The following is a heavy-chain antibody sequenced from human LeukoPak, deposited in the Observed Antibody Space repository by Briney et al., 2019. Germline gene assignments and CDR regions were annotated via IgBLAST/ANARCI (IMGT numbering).Heavy chain of an antibody. J-gene: IGHJ5*02. CDR2: IKQDGSEK. Sequence: GGSLRLSCVASGFSFSNYEMNWVRQAPGKGLEWVANIKQDGSEKYYVDSVKGRFTISRDNAKNSLYLQMNSLGAEDTAVYYCARVLGGYLLRVVWFDPWGQGTLVTVSS. D-gene: IGHD3-22*01. V-gene: IGHV3-7*01. CDR3: ARVLGGYLLRVVWFDP. CDR1: GFSFSNYE.